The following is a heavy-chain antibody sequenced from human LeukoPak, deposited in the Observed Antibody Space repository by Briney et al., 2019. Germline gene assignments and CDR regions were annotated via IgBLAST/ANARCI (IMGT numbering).Heavy chain of an antibody. V-gene: IGHV1-69*05. CDR3: ARGGDGYNYLRLPYYFDY. CDR2: IIPIFGTA. Sequence: GASVKVSCKASGGTFSSYAISWVRQAPGQGLEWMGGIIPIFGTANYAQKFQGRVTITTDESTSTAYMELSSLRSEDTAAYYCARGGDGYNYLRLPYYFDYWGQGTLVTVSS. J-gene: IGHJ4*02. D-gene: IGHD5-24*01. CDR1: GGTFSSYA.